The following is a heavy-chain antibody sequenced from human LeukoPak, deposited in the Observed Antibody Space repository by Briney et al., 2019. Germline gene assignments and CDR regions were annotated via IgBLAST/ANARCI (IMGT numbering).Heavy chain of an antibody. Sequence: GASVKVSCKVSGYTLTELSMHWVRQAPGKGLEWMGGLDPEDGETIYAQKFQGRVTMTEDTSTDTAYMELSSLRSEDTAVYYCAPLGPYDILTGLNYWGQGTLVTVSS. CDR3: APLGPYDILTGLNY. D-gene: IGHD3-9*01. CDR1: GYTLTELS. J-gene: IGHJ4*02. V-gene: IGHV1-24*01. CDR2: LDPEDGET.